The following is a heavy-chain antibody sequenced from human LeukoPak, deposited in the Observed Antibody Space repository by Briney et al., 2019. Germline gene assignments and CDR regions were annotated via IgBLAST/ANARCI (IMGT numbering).Heavy chain of an antibody. CDR1: GFTFSSYA. V-gene: IGHV3-30-3*01. CDR2: ISYDGSNK. J-gene: IGHJ4*02. Sequence: TGGSLRLSCAASGFTFSSYAMHWVRQAPGKGLEWVAVISYDGSNKYYADSVKGRFTISRDNSKNTLYLQMNSLRAEDTAVYYCAREGIALTDYWGQGTLVTVSS. CDR3: AREGIALTDY. D-gene: IGHD6-13*01.